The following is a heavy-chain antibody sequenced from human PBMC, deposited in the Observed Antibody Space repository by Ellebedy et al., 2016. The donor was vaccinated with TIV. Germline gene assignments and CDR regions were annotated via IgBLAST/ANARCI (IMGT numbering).Heavy chain of an antibody. Sequence: SETLSLTCTVSGGSVSSGSSYWSWIRQPPGTGLEWIGEIYHSGSTNYNPSLKSRVTISVDKSKNQFSLKLISVTAADTAVYYCVRPIAAPTNWFDPWGQGTLVTVSS. CDR2: IYHSGST. D-gene: IGHD6-6*01. V-gene: IGHV4-61*01. CDR3: VRPIAAPTNWFDP. CDR1: GGSVSSGSSY. J-gene: IGHJ5*02.